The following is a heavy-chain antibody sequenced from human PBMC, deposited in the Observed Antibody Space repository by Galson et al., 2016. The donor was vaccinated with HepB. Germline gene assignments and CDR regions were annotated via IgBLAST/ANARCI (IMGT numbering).Heavy chain of an antibody. J-gene: IGHJ1*01. V-gene: IGHV3-23*01. CDR2: ISGTVGST. D-gene: IGHD3-3*01. CDR1: GISFSNYA. CDR3: ANVFWSDSSEGPLRH. Sequence: SLRLSCAASGISFSNYAMSWVRQAPGKGLEGVSVISGTVGSTYYADSVKGRFTISRDNSKDTLYLQMNSLRPDDTAVYFCANVFWSDSSEGPLRHWGQGTLVSVSS.